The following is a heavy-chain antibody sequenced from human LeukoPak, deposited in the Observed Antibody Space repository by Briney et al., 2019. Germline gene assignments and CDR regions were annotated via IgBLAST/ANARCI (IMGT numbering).Heavy chain of an antibody. Sequence: GGSLRLSCAGSGFTFSRYGFNWVRQAPGKGLEWVSSISSSSSYIYYADSVKGRFTISRDNAKKSLYLQMNSLRAEDTAVYYCARSELGYNYYYMDVWGKGTTVTISS. V-gene: IGHV3-21*01. CDR1: GFTFSRYG. J-gene: IGHJ6*03. D-gene: IGHD3-10*01. CDR3: ARSELGYNYYYMDV. CDR2: ISSSSSYI.